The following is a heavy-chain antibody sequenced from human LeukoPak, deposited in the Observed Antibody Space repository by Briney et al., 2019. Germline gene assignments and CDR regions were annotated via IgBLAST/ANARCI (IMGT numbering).Heavy chain of an antibody. Sequence: GGSLRLSCEATGFIFTNYSMIWVCQPPGGGLEWVSSISDRGTFTYYAVSVRGRFTISRDNAKNSLYLQMNSLRAEDTAVYYCAELGITMIGGVWGKGTTVTISS. J-gene: IGHJ6*04. CDR2: ISDRGTFT. CDR3: AELGITMIGGV. D-gene: IGHD3-10*02. V-gene: IGHV3-21*01. CDR1: GFIFTNYS.